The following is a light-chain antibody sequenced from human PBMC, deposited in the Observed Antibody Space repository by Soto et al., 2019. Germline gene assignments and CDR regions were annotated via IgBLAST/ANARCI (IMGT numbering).Light chain of an antibody. V-gene: IGKV1-5*01. CDR3: QQYNSYSHWK. J-gene: IGKJ1*01. Sequence: IQMTQSPSTLSASVGDRVTITCRASQSISSWLAWYQQKPGKAPKLLIYDASGLESGVPSRFSGSGSGKEFTLTIRSLQPDDFANYYCQQYNSYSHWKFGQATKGDI. CDR2: DAS. CDR1: QSISSW.